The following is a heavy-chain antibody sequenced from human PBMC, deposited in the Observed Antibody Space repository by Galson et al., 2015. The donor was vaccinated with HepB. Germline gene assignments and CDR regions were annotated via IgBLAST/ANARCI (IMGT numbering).Heavy chain of an antibody. CDR1: GFTVSSGY. V-gene: IGHV3-53*01. D-gene: IGHD2-15*01. CDR2: IYSGGST. CDR3: AREGYGSSESGYYYYGMDV. J-gene: IGHJ6*02. Sequence: SLRLSCAASGFTVSSGYMSWVRQAPGKGLEWVSVIYSGGSTYYADSVKGRFTISRDNSKNTLYLQMNSLRAEDTAVYYCAREGYGSSESGYYYYGMDVWGQGTTVTVSS.